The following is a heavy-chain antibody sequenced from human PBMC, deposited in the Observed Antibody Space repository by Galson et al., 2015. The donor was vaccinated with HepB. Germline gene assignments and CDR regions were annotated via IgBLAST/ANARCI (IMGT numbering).Heavy chain of an antibody. D-gene: IGHD6-19*01. CDR2: ISSSSSYI. Sequence: SLRLSCAASGFTFSSYSMNWVRQAPGRGLEWVSSISSSSSYIYYADSVKGRFTISRDNAKNSLYLQMNSLRAEDTAVYYCARVRGWVAGPTRIDYWGQGTLVTVSS. V-gene: IGHV3-21*01. CDR1: GFTFSSYS. J-gene: IGHJ4*02. CDR3: ARVRGWVAGPTRIDY.